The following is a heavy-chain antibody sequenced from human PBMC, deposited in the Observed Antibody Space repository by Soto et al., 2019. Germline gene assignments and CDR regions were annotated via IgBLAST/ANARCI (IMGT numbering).Heavy chain of an antibody. Sequence: EVQLVESGGGLVQPGGSLRLSCAASGFTFSSYSMNWVRQAPGKGLAWVSYISSSSSTIYYADSVKGRFTISRDKAKNSLYLQMNSLRDEDTAVYYCASEYDYGDLNYYYYGMDVWGQGTTVTVSS. CDR3: ASEYDYGDLNYYYYGMDV. V-gene: IGHV3-48*02. D-gene: IGHD4-17*01. CDR2: ISSSSSTI. J-gene: IGHJ6*02. CDR1: GFTFSSYS.